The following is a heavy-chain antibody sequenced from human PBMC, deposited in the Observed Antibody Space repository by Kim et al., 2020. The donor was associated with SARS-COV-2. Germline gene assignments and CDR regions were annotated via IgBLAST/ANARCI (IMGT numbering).Heavy chain of an antibody. CDR3: ARRYSSSWYSVDY. J-gene: IGHJ4*02. V-gene: IGHV5-10-1*01. D-gene: IGHD6-13*01. Sequence: YRPSFQGHVTISADKSISTAYLQWSSLKDSDTAMYYCARRYSSSWYSVDYWGQGTLVTVSS.